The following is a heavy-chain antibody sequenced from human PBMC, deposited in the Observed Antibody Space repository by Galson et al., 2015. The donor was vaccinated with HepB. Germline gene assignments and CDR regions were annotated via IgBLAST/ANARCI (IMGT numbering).Heavy chain of an antibody. CDR3: ARGPDYAWLMAYYYYGMDV. J-gene: IGHJ6*02. CDR2: ISYDGSNK. CDR1: GFTFSSYA. V-gene: IGHV3-30*04. Sequence: SLRLSCAASGFTFSSYAMHWVRQAPGKGLEWVAVISYDGSNKYYADSVKGRFTISRDNSKNTLYLQMNSLRAEDTAVYYCARGPDYAWLMAYYYYGMDVWGQGTTVTVSS. D-gene: IGHD4-17*01.